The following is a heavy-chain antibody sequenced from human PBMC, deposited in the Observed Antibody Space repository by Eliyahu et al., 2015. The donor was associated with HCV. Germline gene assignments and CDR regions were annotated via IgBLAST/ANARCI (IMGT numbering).Heavy chain of an antibody. Sequence: QLQLQESGPGLVKPSETLSLTCTVSGVXVRSSNYYWGWIRQPPGKGLEWXGNIYYSGSAYYNPSLKSRVTISVETSKNQFSLKLTSVTAADTAVYYCARQSGSPSYFDSWGQGTLVIVSS. V-gene: IGHV4-39*01. CDR1: GVXVRSSNYY. CDR3: ARQSGSPSYFDS. J-gene: IGHJ4*02. CDR2: IYYSGSA. D-gene: IGHD1-26*01.